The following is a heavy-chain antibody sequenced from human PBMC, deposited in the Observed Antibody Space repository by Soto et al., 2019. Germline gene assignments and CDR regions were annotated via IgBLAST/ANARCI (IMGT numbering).Heavy chain of an antibody. CDR3: ARESEDLSSNLDY. Sequence: GGSLRLSCAASGFTFSSYDMHWVRQATGKGLEWVASISSTTNYIYYGESLKGRLTISRDNAKNSMYLQMNTLRAEDTAVYYCARESEDLSSNLDYWGQGTLVTVSS. CDR1: GFTFSSYD. CDR2: ISSTTNYI. J-gene: IGHJ4*02. V-gene: IGHV3-21*06.